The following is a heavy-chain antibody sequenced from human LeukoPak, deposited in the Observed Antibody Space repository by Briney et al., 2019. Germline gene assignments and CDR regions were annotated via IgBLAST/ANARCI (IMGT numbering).Heavy chain of an antibody. D-gene: IGHD3-16*02. Sequence: ETLSLTCTVSGYSISSGYYWGWIRQPPGKGLEWIGSIYHSGSTYYNPSLKSRVTISVDTSKNQFSLKLSSVTAADTAVYYCARDLGDHVWGTYRLYYFDYWGQGTLVTVSS. CDR3: ARDLGDHVWGTYRLYYFDY. CDR1: GYSISSGYY. J-gene: IGHJ4*02. CDR2: IYHSGST. V-gene: IGHV4-38-2*02.